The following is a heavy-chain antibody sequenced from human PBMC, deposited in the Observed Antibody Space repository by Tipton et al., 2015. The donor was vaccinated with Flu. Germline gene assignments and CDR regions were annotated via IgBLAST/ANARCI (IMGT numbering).Heavy chain of an antibody. CDR3: ARGRWYYFDY. CDR2: INHSGST. V-gene: IGHV4-34*01. J-gene: IGHJ4*02. Sequence: TLSLTCAVYGGSFSGYYWSWVRQPPGKGLEWIGEINHSGSTNYNPSLKSRVTISVDTSKNQFSLKLSSVTAADTAVYYCARGRWYYFDYWGQGTLVTVSS. CDR1: GGSFSGYY.